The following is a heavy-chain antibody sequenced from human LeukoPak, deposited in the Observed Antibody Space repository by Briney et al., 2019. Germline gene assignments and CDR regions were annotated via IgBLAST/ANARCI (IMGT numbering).Heavy chain of an antibody. J-gene: IGHJ4*02. V-gene: IGHV3-30-3*01. Sequence: PGGSLRLSCAASGFTFSSYAMHWVRQAPGKGLEWVTLFSYDGSSKYYADSVRGRFTISRDNSKNTLSLQMNSLRVEDTAVYYCARKSSHLDSSGYFDYWGQGTLLTVSS. CDR3: ARKSSHLDSSGYFDY. CDR1: GFTFSSYA. CDR2: FSYDGSSK. D-gene: IGHD3-22*01.